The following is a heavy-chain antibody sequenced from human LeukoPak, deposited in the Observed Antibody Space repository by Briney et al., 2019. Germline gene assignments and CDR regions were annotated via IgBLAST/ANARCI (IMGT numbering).Heavy chain of an antibody. D-gene: IGHD5-24*01. V-gene: IGHV5-51*01. CDR1: GYTFTNNW. CDR2: IYPDDSHT. Sequence: GESLKISCKGSGYTFTNNWIGWVRQMPGKGLEWMGIIYPDDSHTTYSPSFEGQVTISVDKSISTAYLQWSRLKASYTAIYYCARHGAPINFSHWFDPWGQGTLVTVSS. J-gene: IGHJ5*02. CDR3: ARHGAPINFSHWFDP.